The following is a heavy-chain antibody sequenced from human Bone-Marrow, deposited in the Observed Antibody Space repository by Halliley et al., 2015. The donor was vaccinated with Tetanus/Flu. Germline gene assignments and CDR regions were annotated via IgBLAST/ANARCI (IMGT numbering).Heavy chain of an antibody. CDR1: GGSIRSYY. CDR3: ARYSHGYGGVDC. V-gene: IGHV4-59*01. CDR2: IYYSGST. D-gene: IGHD5-18*01. J-gene: IGHJ4*02. Sequence: GLVKPSETLSLTCTVSGGSIRSYYWSWIRQPPGKRLEWIGYIYYSGSTNYNPSLKSRVTISVDTSKNQFSLKLSSVTAADTAVYYCARYSHGYGGVDCWGQGTLVTVSS.